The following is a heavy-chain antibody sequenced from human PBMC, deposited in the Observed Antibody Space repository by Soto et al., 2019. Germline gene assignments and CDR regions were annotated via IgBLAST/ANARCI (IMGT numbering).Heavy chain of an antibody. CDR3: ARDGRSGGYGMDV. Sequence: GASVKVSCKASGYTSTGYYMHWVRQAPGQGLEWMGWINPNSGGTNYAQKFQGWVTMTRDTSISTAYMELSRLRSDDTAVYYCARDGRSGGYGMDVWGQGTTVTVSS. J-gene: IGHJ6*02. V-gene: IGHV1-2*04. CDR1: GYTSTGYY. CDR2: INPNSGGT. D-gene: IGHD2-15*01.